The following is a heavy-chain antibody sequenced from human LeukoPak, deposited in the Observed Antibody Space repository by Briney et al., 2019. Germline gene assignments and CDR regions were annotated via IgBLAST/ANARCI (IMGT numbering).Heavy chain of an antibody. D-gene: IGHD4-23*01. Sequence: GESLKISCKGSGYSFTSYWIGWVRQMPGKGLEWMGIIYPGDSDTRYSPSFQGQVTISADKSISTAYLQWSGLKASDTAMYYCATPTKRMTTVVIGAFDIWGQGTMVTVSS. CDR2: IYPGDSDT. J-gene: IGHJ3*02. CDR3: ATPTKRMTTVVIGAFDI. CDR1: GYSFTSYW. V-gene: IGHV5-51*01.